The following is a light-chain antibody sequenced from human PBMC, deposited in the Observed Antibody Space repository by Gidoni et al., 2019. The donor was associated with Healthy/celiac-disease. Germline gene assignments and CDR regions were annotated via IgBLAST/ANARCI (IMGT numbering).Light chain of an antibody. CDR1: QSISSY. Sequence: DIQMTQSPSSLSASVGDRVTITCRASQSISSYLNWYQQKPGKAPNLLIYGASSLQSGVPSRFSGSGSGTDFTLTISSLQPEDFATYYCQQSYSTPPLTFGGXTKVEIK. CDR3: QQSYSTPPLT. V-gene: IGKV1-39*01. J-gene: IGKJ4*01. CDR2: GAS.